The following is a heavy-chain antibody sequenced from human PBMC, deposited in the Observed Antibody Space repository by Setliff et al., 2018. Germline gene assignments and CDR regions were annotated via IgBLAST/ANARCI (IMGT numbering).Heavy chain of an antibody. J-gene: IGHJ4*02. CDR1: GFTFSSYW. D-gene: IGHD2-15*01. CDR2: ISGSAQTT. V-gene: IGHV3-23*01. CDR3: AKRGPYCSGGTCHYYFDY. Sequence: GGSLRLSCAASGFTFSSYWMNWVRQAPGKGLEWVSTISGSAQTTYYADSVKGRFTISRDNSKNTVYLEMNSLRAEDTAVYYCAKRGPYCSGGTCHYYFDYWGQGTLVTVSS.